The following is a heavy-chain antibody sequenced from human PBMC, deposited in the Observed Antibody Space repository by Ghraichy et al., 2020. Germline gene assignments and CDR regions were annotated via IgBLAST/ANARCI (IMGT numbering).Heavy chain of an antibody. J-gene: IGHJ4*02. Sequence: GGSLRLSCAASGFTFSSYSMNWVRQAPGKGLEWVSYISSSSSTIYYADSVKGRFTISRDNAKNSLYLQMNSLRAEDTAVYYCARDSSSWLGGYWGQGTLVTVSS. D-gene: IGHD6-13*01. CDR2: ISSSSSTI. CDR3: ARDSSSWLGGY. CDR1: GFTFSSYS. V-gene: IGHV3-48*01.